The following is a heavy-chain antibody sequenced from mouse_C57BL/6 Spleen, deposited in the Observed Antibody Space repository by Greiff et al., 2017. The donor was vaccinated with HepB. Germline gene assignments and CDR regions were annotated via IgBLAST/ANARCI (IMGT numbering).Heavy chain of an antibody. CDR1: GFTFSSYA. CDR2: ISSGGDYI. D-gene: IGHD2-4*01. CDR3: TRDPIHYDYDGYFDV. J-gene: IGHJ1*03. Sequence: EVKVVESGEGLVKPGGSLKLSCAASGFTFSSYAMSWVRPTPEKRLEWVAYISSGGDYIYYADTVKGRFTISRDNARNTLYLQMSSLKSEDTAMYYCTRDPIHYDYDGYFDVWGTGTTVTVSS. V-gene: IGHV5-9-1*02.